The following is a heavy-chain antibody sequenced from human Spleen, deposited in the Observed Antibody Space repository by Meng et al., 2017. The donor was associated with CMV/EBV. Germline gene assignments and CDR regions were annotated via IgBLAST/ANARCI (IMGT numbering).Heavy chain of an antibody. CDR1: GGSFSGYY. CDR2: INHSGST. CDR3: ARGLEWLLAYFDY. V-gene: IGHV4-34*01. Sequence: TCAVYGGSFSGYYWSWLRQPPGKGLEWIGEINHSGSTNYNPSLKSRVTISVDTSKNQFSLKLSSVTAADTAVYYCARGLEWLLAYFDYWGQGTPVTVSS. D-gene: IGHD3-3*01. J-gene: IGHJ4*02.